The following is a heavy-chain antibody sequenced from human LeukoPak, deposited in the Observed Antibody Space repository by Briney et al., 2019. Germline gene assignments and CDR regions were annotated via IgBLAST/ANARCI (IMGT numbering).Heavy chain of an antibody. J-gene: IGHJ4*02. Sequence: GGSLRLSCAASGFTFSSYAMSWVRQAPGKGLEWVSAISGSGGSTYYADSVKGRFTISRDNSKNTLYLQMNSLRAEDTAVYYCARDSSGSYEADYWGQGTLVTVSS. D-gene: IGHD1-26*01. CDR1: GFTFSSYA. CDR3: ARDSSGSYEADY. CDR2: ISGSGGST. V-gene: IGHV3-23*01.